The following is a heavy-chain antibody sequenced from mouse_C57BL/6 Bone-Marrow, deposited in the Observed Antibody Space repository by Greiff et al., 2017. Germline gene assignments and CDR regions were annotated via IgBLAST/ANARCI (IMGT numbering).Heavy chain of an antibody. CDR3: ASPSFDV. CDR2: INTNYGTT. Sequence: EVKLQESGPELVKPGASVKLSCKASGYSFTDYNMNWVKQSTGKSLEWIGVINTNYGTTSYNQKFKGKVTLTVDQSSSTAYMQLNSLTSEDSAVYDCASPSFDVWGTGTTVTVSS. V-gene: IGHV1-39*01. CDR1: GYSFTDYN. J-gene: IGHJ1*03.